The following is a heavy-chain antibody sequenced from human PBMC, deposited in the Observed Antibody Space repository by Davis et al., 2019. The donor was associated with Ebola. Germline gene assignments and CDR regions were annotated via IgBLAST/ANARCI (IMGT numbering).Heavy chain of an antibody. Sequence: MPSETLSLTCTVSGGSISSSSYYWGWIRQPPGKGLEWIGSIYYSGSTYYNPSLKSRVTISVDTSKNQFSLKLSSVTAADTAVYYCASPARGVNPYYYYGMDVWGQGTTVTVSS. CDR1: GGSISSSSYY. V-gene: IGHV4-39*01. CDR3: ASPARGVNPYYYYGMDV. J-gene: IGHJ6*02. CDR2: IYYSGST. D-gene: IGHD1-14*01.